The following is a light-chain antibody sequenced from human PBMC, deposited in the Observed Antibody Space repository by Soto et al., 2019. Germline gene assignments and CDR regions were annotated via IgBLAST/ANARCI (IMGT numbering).Light chain of an antibody. CDR3: QSYDSSTPVV. CDR1: SGNIASSS. J-gene: IGLJ2*01. CDR2: EDS. V-gene: IGLV6-57*04. Sequence: NFMLTQPHSVSESPGKTVTISCTRTSGNIASSSVQWYQQRPGSAPTTVIYEDSQRFSGVPDRFSGSIDTSSNSASLTISGLKTEDEGDYYCQSYDSSTPVVFGGGTKLTVL.